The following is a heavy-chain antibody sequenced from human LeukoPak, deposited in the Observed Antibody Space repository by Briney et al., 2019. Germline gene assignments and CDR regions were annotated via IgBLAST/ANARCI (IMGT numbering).Heavy chain of an antibody. CDR2: ISSSSSYI. Sequence: GGSLRLSCAASGFTFSSYSMNWVRQAPGEGLEWVSSISSSSSYIYYADSVKGRFTISRDNAKNSLYLQMNSLRAEDTAVYYCARSIAVAGTWNYYYYYGMDVWGQGTTVTVSS. CDR3: ARSIAVAGTWNYYYYYGMDV. V-gene: IGHV3-21*01. D-gene: IGHD6-19*01. J-gene: IGHJ6*02. CDR1: GFTFSSYS.